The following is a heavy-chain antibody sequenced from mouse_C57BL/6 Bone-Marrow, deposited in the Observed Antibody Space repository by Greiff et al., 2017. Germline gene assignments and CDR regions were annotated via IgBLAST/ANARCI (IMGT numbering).Heavy chain of an antibody. CDR1: GYTFTDYY. CDR3: ARGYGSSSDY. J-gene: IGHJ2*01. CDR2: INPYNGGT. Sequence: EVKLMESGPVLVKPGASVKMSCKASGYTFTDYYMNWVKQSHGKSLEWIGVINPYNGGTSYNQKFKGKATLTVDKSSSTAYMELNSLTSEDSAVYYCARGYGSSSDYWCQGTTLTVSS. D-gene: IGHD1-1*01. V-gene: IGHV1-19*01.